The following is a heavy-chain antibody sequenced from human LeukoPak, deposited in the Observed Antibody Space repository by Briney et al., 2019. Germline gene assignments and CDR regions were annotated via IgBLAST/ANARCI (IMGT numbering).Heavy chain of an antibody. CDR3: AKDHYWSIDY. D-gene: IGHD3-3*01. V-gene: IGHV3-74*01. CDR2: IKGDGIST. CDR1: GFTFSSYA. J-gene: IGHJ4*02. Sequence: GGSLRLSCAASGFTFSSYAMHWVRHAPGQGLVWVSRIKGDGISTNYADSVKGRFTISRDIAKNTLYLQMNSLRAEDTGVYYCAKDHYWSIDYWGRGTPVTVSS.